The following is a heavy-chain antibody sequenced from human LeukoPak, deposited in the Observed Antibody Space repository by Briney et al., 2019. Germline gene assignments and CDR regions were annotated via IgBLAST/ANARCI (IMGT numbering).Heavy chain of an antibody. CDR1: GFTFSSYG. D-gene: IGHD2-21*02. V-gene: IGHV3-33*06. Sequence: GGSLRLSCAASGFTFSSYGMHWVRQAPGRGLEWVTVIWYDGSDKYYADSVKGRFTISRDNSKNTVYLQMNSLRAEDTAVYYCVKARMPHCGTDCLESWGQGTLVTVSS. J-gene: IGHJ4*02. CDR3: VKARMPHCGTDCLES. CDR2: IWYDGSDK.